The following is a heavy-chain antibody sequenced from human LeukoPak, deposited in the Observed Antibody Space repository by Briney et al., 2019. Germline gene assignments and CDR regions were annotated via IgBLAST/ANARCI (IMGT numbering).Heavy chain of an antibody. V-gene: IGHV4-59*12. D-gene: IGHD3-10*01. CDR1: GGSISSYY. CDR2: IYYSGST. Sequence: PSETLSLTCTVSGGSISSYYWSWIRQPPGKGLEWIGYIYYSGSTNYNPSLKSRVTISVDTSKNQFSLKLSSVTAADTAVYYCARNLLWFGELRPAFDIWGQGTMVTVSS. CDR3: ARNLLWFGELRPAFDI. J-gene: IGHJ3*02.